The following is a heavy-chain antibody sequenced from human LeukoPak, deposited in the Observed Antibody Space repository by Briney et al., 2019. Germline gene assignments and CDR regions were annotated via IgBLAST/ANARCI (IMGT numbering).Heavy chain of an antibody. Sequence: SETLSLTCIVSGDSDTRHYWSWLRQSAGGGLEWIGRVHASGTTQYNPSLESRVTMSADKEQVSLRLTSVTAADTAVYYCAKVGSGWFLDYWARGTLVTVSS. CDR1: GDSDTRHY. D-gene: IGHD6-19*01. V-gene: IGHV4-4*07. CDR2: VHASGTT. CDR3: AKVGSGWFLDY. J-gene: IGHJ4*02.